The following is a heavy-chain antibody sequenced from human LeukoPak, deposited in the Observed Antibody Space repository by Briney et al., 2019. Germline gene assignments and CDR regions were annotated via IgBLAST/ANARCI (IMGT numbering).Heavy chain of an antibody. D-gene: IGHD2-2*02. CDR2: ISYSGST. J-gene: IGHJ5*02. CDR3: AREFYTALRS. CDR1: GGSISSYY. Sequence: SETLSLTYSVSGGSISSYYWNWIRQPPGKGLEWIGYISYSGSTNYNPSLKSRVTISVDTSKNQFSLKLSSVTAADTAVYYCAREFYTALRSWGQGTLVTVSS. V-gene: IGHV4-59*01.